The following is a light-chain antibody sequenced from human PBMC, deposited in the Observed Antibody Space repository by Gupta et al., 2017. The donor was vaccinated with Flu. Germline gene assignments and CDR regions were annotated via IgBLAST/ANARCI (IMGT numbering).Light chain of an antibody. CDR3: QQTYNNPQWT. J-gene: IGKJ1*01. V-gene: IGKV1-39*01. CDR1: QRISAN. Sequence: SSLLASAGDRGIITSWERQRISANLNWFQQKQPKAPNLLLYGESTLQSGVASRFSGGGCGTDVTITINSRQQEDFATSYCQQTYNNPQWTFGQGTKVEI. CDR2: GES.